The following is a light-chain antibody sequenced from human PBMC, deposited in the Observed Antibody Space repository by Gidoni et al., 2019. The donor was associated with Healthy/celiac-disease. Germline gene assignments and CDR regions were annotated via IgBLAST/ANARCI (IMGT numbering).Light chain of an antibody. CDR3: QQRYSTPVYT. V-gene: IGKV1-39*01. CDR2: AAA. CDR1: QSISSY. Sequence: DLQMTQSPSSLSAAVGDRVTITCRARQSISSYLNWYQQKPGKAPKLLIYAAASLQSGVPSRFSGSGSGTDFTLTISSLQPEDFATYYCQQRYSTPVYTFGRXTKLEIK. J-gene: IGKJ2*01.